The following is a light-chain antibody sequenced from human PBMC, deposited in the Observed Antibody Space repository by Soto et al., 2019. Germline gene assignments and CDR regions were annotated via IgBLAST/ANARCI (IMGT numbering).Light chain of an antibody. CDR1: SSDVGDYNY. CDR3: SSYTSSSPVV. CDR2: EVS. V-gene: IGLV2-14*01. J-gene: IGLJ2*01. Sequence: QSVLTQPASVSGSPGQSITISCTGTSSDVGDYNYVSWYQQHPGKAPKLMIYEVSNRPSGVSNRFSGSKSGNTASLTISGLQAEDEADYFCSSYTSSSPVVFGGGTKVTVL.